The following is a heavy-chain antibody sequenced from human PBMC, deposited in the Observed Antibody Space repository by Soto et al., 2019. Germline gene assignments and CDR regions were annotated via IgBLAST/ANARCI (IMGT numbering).Heavy chain of an antibody. CDR2: IYYSGST. Sequence: SETLSLTCTVSGGSISSSSYYWGWIRQPPGKGLEWIGSIYYSGSTYYNPSLKSRVTISVDTSKNQFSLKLSSVTAADTAVYYCARSGYCSGGSCYSFFAYWGQGTLVTVSS. CDR1: GGSISSSSYY. CDR3: ARSGYCSGGSCYSFFAY. D-gene: IGHD2-15*01. V-gene: IGHV4-39*01. J-gene: IGHJ4*02.